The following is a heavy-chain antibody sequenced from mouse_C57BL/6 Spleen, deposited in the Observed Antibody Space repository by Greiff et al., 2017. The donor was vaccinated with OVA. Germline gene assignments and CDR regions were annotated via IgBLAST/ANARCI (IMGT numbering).Heavy chain of an antibody. J-gene: IGHJ2*01. Sequence: VKLQESGPELVKPGASVKISCKASGYSFTSYSIHWVKQRPGQGLEWIGWIHPSVSDTNYNQKFKGKATLTEDKSSSTAYMQLSSLTSEDSAVYYCAIGTGVFDYWGQGTTLTVSS. CDR2: IHPSVSDT. D-gene: IGHD4-1*01. CDR3: AIGTGVFDY. CDR1: GYSFTSYS. V-gene: IGHV1-74*04.